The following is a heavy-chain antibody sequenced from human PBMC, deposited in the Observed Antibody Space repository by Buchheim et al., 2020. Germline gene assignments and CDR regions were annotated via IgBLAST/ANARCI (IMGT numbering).Heavy chain of an antibody. Sequence: QVQLVQSGAEVKKPGASVKVSCKASGYTFTSYDINWVRQATGQGLEWMGWMNPNSGNTGYAQKFQGRVTMTRNTSISTAYMELSSLRSDDTAVYDCARGRVVLMVYATIPYYYYNGMDVWGQGTT. CDR2: MNPNSGNT. J-gene: IGHJ6*01. V-gene: IGHV1-8*01. CDR3: ARGRVVLMVYATIPYYYYNGMDV. D-gene: IGHD2-8*01. CDR1: GYTFTSYD.